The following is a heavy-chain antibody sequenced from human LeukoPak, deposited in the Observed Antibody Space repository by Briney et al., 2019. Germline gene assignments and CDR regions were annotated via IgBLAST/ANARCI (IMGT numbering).Heavy chain of an antibody. CDR2: VIATDAST. J-gene: IGHJ6*02. Sequence: GGSLRLPCAASGFTFSSYAMAWVRQAPGKGLEWVSSVIATDASTRYADSVRGRFTISRDNFRNTVYLQMNSLRAEDTAIYYCAKSSDSSGRYTHGLDVWGQGTTVTVSS. V-gene: IGHV3-23*01. CDR3: AKSSDSSGRYTHGLDV. D-gene: IGHD3-22*01. CDR1: GFTFSSYA.